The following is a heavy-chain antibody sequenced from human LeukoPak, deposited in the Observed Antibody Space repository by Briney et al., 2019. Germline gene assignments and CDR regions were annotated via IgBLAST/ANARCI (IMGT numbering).Heavy chain of an antibody. V-gene: IGHV3-23*01. CDR1: GLTYSRYD. CDR3: AKDDGSSTSCFHWYY. Sequence: GGSLRLFCAASGLTYSRYDMSGVRQAPGKALEWVSAISGSGGSTFYADSVKGRFTISRDNPKNTLYLQMNSLRAEDTAVYYCAKDDGSSTSCFHWYYWGQGTLVTVSS. D-gene: IGHD2-2*01. J-gene: IGHJ4*02. CDR2: ISGSGGST.